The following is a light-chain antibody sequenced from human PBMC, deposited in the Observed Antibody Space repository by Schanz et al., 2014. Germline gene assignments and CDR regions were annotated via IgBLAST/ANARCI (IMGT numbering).Light chain of an antibody. CDR2: GAS. CDR1: QSVGSN. V-gene: IGKV3-15*01. CDR3: LQYNNWPPWT. J-gene: IGKJ1*01. Sequence: EIVMTQSPATLSVYPGERVTLSCRASQSVGSNLAWYQQKPGQAPRLLFYGASTTATTIPARFSGSGSGTEFTLTISSLQSEDFAVYYCLQYNNWPPWTFGQGTKVEIK.